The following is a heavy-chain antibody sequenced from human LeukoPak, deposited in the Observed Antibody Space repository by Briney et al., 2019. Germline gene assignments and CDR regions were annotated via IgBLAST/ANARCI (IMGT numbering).Heavy chain of an antibody. J-gene: IGHJ4*02. Sequence: ASVKVSCKASGYTFTSYDINWVRQATGQGLEWMGWMNPNSGNTGYAQKFQGRVTITADKSTSTAYMELSSLRSEDTAVYYCARDHGDLWGQGTLVTVSS. V-gene: IGHV1-8*01. CDR1: GYTFTSYD. CDR3: ARDHGDL. D-gene: IGHD3-10*01. CDR2: MNPNSGNT.